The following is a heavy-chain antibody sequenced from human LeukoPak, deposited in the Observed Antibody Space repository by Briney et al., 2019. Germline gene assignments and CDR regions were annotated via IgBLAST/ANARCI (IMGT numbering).Heavy chain of an antibody. D-gene: IGHD4-11*01. V-gene: IGHV3-21*01. CDR2: ISSTGTYI. CDR3: ARDLDYSTGFDY. CDR1: GFTFSSSTFGSYT. J-gene: IGHJ4*02. Sequence: GESLRLSCATSGFTFSSSTFGSYTMNWVRQAPGKGLEWVSSISSTGTYIYYTGSVKGRFTISRDIANSLLYLQMNSLRADDTAVYYCARDLDYSTGFDYWGQGTLVTVSS.